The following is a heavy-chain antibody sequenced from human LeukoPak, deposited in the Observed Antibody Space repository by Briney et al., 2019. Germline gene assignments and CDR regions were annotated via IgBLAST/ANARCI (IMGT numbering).Heavy chain of an antibody. CDR3: ATVEIVVPIGEDY. CDR2: ISWNSGSI. V-gene: IGHV3-9*01. D-gene: IGHD3-22*01. CDR1: GFTFDDYA. Sequence: GGSLRLSCAASGFTFDDYAMHWVRQAPGKGLEWVSGISWNSGSIGYADSVKGRFTISRDNAKNSLYLQMNSLRAEDTAVYYCATVEIVVPIGEDYWGQGTLVTVSS. J-gene: IGHJ4*02.